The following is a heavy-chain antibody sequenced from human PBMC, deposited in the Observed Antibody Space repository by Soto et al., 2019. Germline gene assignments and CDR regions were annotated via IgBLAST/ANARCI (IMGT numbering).Heavy chain of an antibody. D-gene: IGHD2-15*01. Sequence: PGGSLRLSCAASGFTVSSNYMIWVRQAPGKGLEWVSVIHSGGSTYYADSVKGRFTISRDNSKNTLYLQMNSLRAEDTAVYYCAREPLPQDAFDIWGQGTMVTVSS. CDR3: AREPLPQDAFDI. V-gene: IGHV3-66*01. J-gene: IGHJ3*02. CDR2: IHSGGST. CDR1: GFTVSSNY.